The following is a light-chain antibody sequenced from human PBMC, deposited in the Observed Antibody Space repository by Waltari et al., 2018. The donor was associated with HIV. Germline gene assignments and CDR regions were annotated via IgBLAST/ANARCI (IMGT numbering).Light chain of an antibody. CDR3: QSADRSGSHVV. CDR1: ALPNRY. J-gene: IGLJ2*01. CDR2: KDR. Sequence: SYELTQPPSMSVSPGQTARITCFGDALPNRYAYWYQQRPGQAPVLGIYKDRERPSGMPERFSGSNSGTTVTLIISGVQPEDEADYYCQSADRSGSHVVFGGGTKVTV. V-gene: IGLV3-25*03.